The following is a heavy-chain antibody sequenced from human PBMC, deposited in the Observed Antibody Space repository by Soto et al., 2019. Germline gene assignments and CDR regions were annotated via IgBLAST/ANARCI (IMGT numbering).Heavy chain of an antibody. D-gene: IGHD3-10*01. Sequence: QVQLVESGGDVVQPGRSLRLSCAASGFTFSSYGMHWVRQAPGKGLEWVAVIWYDGSNKYYADSVKGRFTISRDNSKNTLYLQMNSLRAEDTAVYYCARDRGGHWFHPWGQGTLVTVSS. V-gene: IGHV3-33*01. J-gene: IGHJ5*02. CDR3: ARDRGGHWFHP. CDR2: IWYDGSNK. CDR1: GFTFSSYG.